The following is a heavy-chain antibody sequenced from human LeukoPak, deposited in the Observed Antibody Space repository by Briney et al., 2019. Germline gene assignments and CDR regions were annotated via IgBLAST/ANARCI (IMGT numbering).Heavy chain of an antibody. CDR3: AREPEPDDDSSGYSDY. D-gene: IGHD3-22*01. V-gene: IGHV4-4*07. J-gene: IGHJ4*02. CDR1: GGSISSYY. Sequence: SETLSLTCTVSGGSISSYYWSWIRQPAGKGLEWIGRIYTSGSANYNPSLKSRVTMSVDTSKNQFSLKLSSVTAADTAVYYCAREPEPDDDSSGYSDYWGQGTLVTVSS. CDR2: IYTSGSA.